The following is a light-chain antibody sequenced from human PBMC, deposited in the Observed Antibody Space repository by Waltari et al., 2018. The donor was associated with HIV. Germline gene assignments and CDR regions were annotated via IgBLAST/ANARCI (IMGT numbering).Light chain of an antibody. CDR2: EDT. Sequence: FMLTQPHSVSGSPGKTVTISCTRSSGSIASNYVPWYQQRPGSAPIIFIDEDTERPSGVPDRFSASIDRSSNSASLTISGLKTEDEADYYCQSSDSIIAVFGGGTKLTVL. CDR3: QSSDSIIAV. CDR1: SGSIASNY. J-gene: IGLJ3*02. V-gene: IGLV6-57*03.